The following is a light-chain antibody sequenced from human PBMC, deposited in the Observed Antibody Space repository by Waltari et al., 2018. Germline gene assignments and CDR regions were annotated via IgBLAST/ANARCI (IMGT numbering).Light chain of an antibody. J-gene: IGKJ2*01. V-gene: IGKV1-5*03. CDR2: KAS. Sequence: DIRMTQSPSSLSASVGDRVTITCRASQSISNWLAWYQQKPGKAPILLIYKASILTSGVPSRFSGGGSGTQFTLTISSLQPDDFATYYCQQYNTYSSFGQGTKLEIK. CDR3: QQYNTYSS. CDR1: QSISNW.